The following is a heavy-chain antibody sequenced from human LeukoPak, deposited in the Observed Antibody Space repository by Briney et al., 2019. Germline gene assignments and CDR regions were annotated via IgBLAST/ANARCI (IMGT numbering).Heavy chain of an antibody. D-gene: IGHD2-2*01. J-gene: IGHJ6*03. CDR3: ARRAMSYYYTDV. CDR2: IYAGGTS. Sequence: SETLSLTCIVAGGSISTYYWSWVRQPPGKGLEWIGYIYAGGTSNYNPSLQSRVTMSIDTSKNRFSLKLSSLAAADTAVYYCARRAMSYYYTDVWGKGTTVTVSS. V-gene: IGHV4-4*09. CDR1: GGSISTYY.